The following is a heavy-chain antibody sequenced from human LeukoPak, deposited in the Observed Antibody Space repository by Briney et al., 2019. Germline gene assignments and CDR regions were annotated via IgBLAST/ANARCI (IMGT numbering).Heavy chain of an antibody. CDR3: ARASGWPQGPTYYYYGMDV. CDR2: ISSSSSYI. Sequence: PGGSLRLSSAASGFTFSSYSMNWVRQAPGKGLEWVSSISSSSSYIYYADSVKGRFTISRDNAKNSLYLQMNSLRAEDTAVYYCARASGWPQGPTYYYYGMDVWGQGTTVTVSS. V-gene: IGHV3-21*01. CDR1: GFTFSSYS. D-gene: IGHD6-19*01. J-gene: IGHJ6*02.